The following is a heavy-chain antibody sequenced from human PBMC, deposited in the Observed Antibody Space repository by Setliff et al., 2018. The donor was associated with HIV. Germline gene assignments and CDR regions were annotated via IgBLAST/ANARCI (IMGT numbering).Heavy chain of an antibody. D-gene: IGHD3-22*01. J-gene: IGHJ5*02. CDR3: ARDTGYYDSTVSPPYNWFDP. CDR2: INPNSGGT. V-gene: IGHV1-46*01. CDR1: GYTFTNYY. Sequence: ASVKVSCKASGYTFTNYYIHWVRQAPGQGLEWMGRINPNSGGTGYAQKFQGRVTMTRDTSTSTVYMELSSLRSEDTAVYYCARDTGYYDSTVSPPYNWFDPWGQGTLVTVSS.